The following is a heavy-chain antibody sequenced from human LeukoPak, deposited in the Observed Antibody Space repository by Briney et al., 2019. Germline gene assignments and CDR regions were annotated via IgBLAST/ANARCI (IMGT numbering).Heavy chain of an antibody. V-gene: IGHV3-23*01. CDR3: TKDRRGPAAPDGDY. CDR1: GFTFNSYV. D-gene: IGHD6-13*01. Sequence: GGSLRLSCAASGFTFNSYVMSWVRQAPGKGLEWVSAISGSGGSTYYADSVKGRFTISRDNSKDTLYLQVNSLRAEDTAVYYCTKDRRGPAAPDGDYWGQGTLVTVSS. CDR2: ISGSGGST. J-gene: IGHJ4*02.